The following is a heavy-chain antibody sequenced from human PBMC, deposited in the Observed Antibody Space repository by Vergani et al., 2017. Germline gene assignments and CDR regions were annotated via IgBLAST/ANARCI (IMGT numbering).Heavy chain of an antibody. V-gene: IGHV6-1*01. J-gene: IGHJ4*02. Sequence: QVQLQQSGPGLVQPSQTLSLTCAISGDSVSSNSAAWNWIRQSPSRGLEWLGRTYYRSKWYNDYAVSVKSRITINPDTSKNQFSLQLNSVTPEDTAVYYCAQGMVRGVITALSYYFDYWGQGTLVTVSS. CDR1: GDSVSSNSAA. D-gene: IGHD3-10*01. CDR2: TYYRSKWYN. CDR3: AQGMVRGVITALSYYFDY.